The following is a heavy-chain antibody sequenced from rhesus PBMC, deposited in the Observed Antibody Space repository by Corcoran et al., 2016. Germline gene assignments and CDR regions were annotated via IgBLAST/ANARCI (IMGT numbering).Heavy chain of an antibody. Sequence: QLQLQESGPGLVKPSETLSLTCAVSGGSISSNYWSWIRQPPGKGLEWIGRIYGSGGSTDHNPSLRSRVTISTDTFKNQFSLKLSSVTAADTAVYYCARDDPYDYGLDSWGQGVVVTVSS. J-gene: IGHJ6*01. CDR1: GGSISSNY. V-gene: IGHV4-173*01. CDR3: ARDDPYDYGLDS. D-gene: IGHD2-39*01. CDR2: IYGSGGST.